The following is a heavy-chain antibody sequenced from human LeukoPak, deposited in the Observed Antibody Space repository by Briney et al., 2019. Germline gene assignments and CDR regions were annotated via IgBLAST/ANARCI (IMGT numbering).Heavy chain of an antibody. CDR3: ANKVYCSTTSCYHAGY. CDR1: GGSISSGEYY. V-gene: IGHV4-30-4*01. CDR2: IYYSGGK. J-gene: IGHJ4*02. D-gene: IGHD2-2*01. Sequence: SETLSLTCTVSGGSISSGEYYWSWIRQPPGKGLEWIGYIYYSGGKYYNPSLKSRVTISFDTSKNQFSLNLRSVTAADTAVYYCANKVYCSTTSCYHAGYWGQGTLVTVSS.